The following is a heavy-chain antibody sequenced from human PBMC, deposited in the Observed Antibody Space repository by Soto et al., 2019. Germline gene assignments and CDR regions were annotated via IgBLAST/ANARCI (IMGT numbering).Heavy chain of an antibody. D-gene: IGHD3-3*01. CDR1: GGTFSSYA. J-gene: IGHJ5*02. Sequence: QVQLVQSGAEVKKPGSSVKVSCKASGGTFSSYAISWVRQAPGQGLEWMGGIITIFGTANYAQKFQGRVTITADDSTSTAYMELSSLRSEDTAVYYCARGRRITLFGVVTDNWFDPWGQGTLVTVSS. V-gene: IGHV1-69*01. CDR3: ARGRRITLFGVVTDNWFDP. CDR2: IITIFGTA.